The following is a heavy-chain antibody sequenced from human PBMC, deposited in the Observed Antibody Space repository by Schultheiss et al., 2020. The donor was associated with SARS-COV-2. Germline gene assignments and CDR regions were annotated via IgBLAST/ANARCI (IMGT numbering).Heavy chain of an antibody. D-gene: IGHD3-22*01. V-gene: IGHV3-30*01. J-gene: IGHJ4*02. CDR1: GFTFSSYA. CDR3: ARDREEYFYDSSGLDY. CDR2: ISSDGSRK. Sequence: GGSLRLSCAASGFTFSSYALHWVRQAPGKGLEWVAVISSDGSRKYYADSVKGRFTISRDNSKNTLYLQMNSLRAEDTAVYYCARDREEYFYDSSGLDYWGQGTLVTVSS.